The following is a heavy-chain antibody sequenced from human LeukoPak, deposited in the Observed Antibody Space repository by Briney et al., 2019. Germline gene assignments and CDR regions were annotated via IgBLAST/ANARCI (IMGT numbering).Heavy chain of an antibody. CDR2: TSANNRNT. J-gene: IGHJ6*03. CDR1: GYTFLSHG. Sequence: GASVKVSCKASGYTFLSHGFSWVRQAPGQGLEWMGWTSANNRNTNYAQRLQGRVTMTTDTSTNTAYMELRTLRSDDTAVYYCARSQAVVSSSLYNYYMDVWGKGTTIIVSS. CDR3: ARSQAVVSSSLYNYYMDV. D-gene: IGHD2-15*01. V-gene: IGHV1-18*01.